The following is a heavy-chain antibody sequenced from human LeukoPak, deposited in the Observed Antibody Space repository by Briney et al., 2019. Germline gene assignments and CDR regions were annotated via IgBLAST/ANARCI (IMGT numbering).Heavy chain of an antibody. CDR1: GYTFTSFW. CDR3: ARPPPITMVRGENWYSDL. V-gene: IGHV5-51*01. D-gene: IGHD3-10*01. CDR2: IYPGDSNT. Sequence: GESLKISCRGSGYTFTSFWIGWVRQMPGKGLEWMGIIYPGDSNTKYSPSFQGQVTISADKSISTAYLQWSSLKASDTAMYYCARPPPITMVRGENWYSDLWGRGTLVTVSS. J-gene: IGHJ2*01.